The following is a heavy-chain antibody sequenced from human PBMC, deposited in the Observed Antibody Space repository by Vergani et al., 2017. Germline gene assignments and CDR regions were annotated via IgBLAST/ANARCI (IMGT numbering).Heavy chain of an antibody. J-gene: IGHJ5*02. V-gene: IGHV3-33*01. CDR2: KWYDGNNK. Sequence: QVQLVESGGGVVQPGRSLRLSCAASGFTFNQYGMHWVRQAPGKGLEWVAVKWYDGNNKQYADSVKGRFTISRDNSKSTMYLQMNSLRDEDTGVYYCAIDLRLLYNRFDPWGQGTLVTVSS. CDR1: GFTFNQYG. D-gene: IGHD1-14*01. CDR3: AIDLRLLYNRFDP.